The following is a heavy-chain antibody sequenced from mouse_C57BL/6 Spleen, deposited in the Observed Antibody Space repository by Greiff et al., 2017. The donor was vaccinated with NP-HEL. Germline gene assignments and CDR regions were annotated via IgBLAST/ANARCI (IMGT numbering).Heavy chain of an antibody. CDR2: ISSGSSTI. CDR3: ARGMIYYGNYVPFDY. J-gene: IGHJ2*01. V-gene: IGHV5-17*01. D-gene: IGHD2-1*01. Sequence: EVKLVESGGGLVKPGGSLKLSCAASGFTFSDYGMHWVRQAPEKGLEWVAYISSGSSTIYYADTVKGRFTISRDNAKNTLFLQMTSLRSEDTAMYYCARGMIYYGNYVPFDYWGQGTTLTVSS. CDR1: GFTFSDYG.